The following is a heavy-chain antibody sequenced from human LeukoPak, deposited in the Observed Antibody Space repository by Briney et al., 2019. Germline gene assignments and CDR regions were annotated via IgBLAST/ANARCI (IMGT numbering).Heavy chain of an antibody. D-gene: IGHD3-3*01. V-gene: IGHV4-4*07. CDR2: IYTSGST. Sequence: PSETLSLTCTVSGGSISSYYWSWIRQPAGKGLEWIGRIYTSGSTNYNPSLKSRVTMSVDTSKNQFSLKLSSVTASDTAVYYCARVNLEAYDVWSGYFDYYYMDVWGKVTTVTVS. CDR3: ARVNLEAYDVWSGYFDYYYMDV. CDR1: GGSISSYY. J-gene: IGHJ6*03.